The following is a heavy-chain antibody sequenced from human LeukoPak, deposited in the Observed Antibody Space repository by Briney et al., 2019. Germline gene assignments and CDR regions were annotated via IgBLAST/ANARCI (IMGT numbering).Heavy chain of an antibody. V-gene: IGHV3-74*01. Sequence: GGSLRLSCAASGFTFSSYSMNWVRQAPGKGLVWVARINNDGSNIIYADSVKGRFTISRDNVKNTLYLQMNSLTADDTAVYYCAGAISIFLGNALDVWGQGTTVTVSS. J-gene: IGHJ6*02. CDR1: GFTFSSYS. CDR3: AGAISIFLGNALDV. D-gene: IGHD3-3*01. CDR2: INNDGSNI.